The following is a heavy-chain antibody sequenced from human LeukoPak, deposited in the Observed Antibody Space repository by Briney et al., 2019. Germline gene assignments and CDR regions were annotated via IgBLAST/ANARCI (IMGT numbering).Heavy chain of an antibody. D-gene: IGHD3-3*02. V-gene: IGHV3-53*01. J-gene: IGHJ4*02. CDR1: GFIVSSNY. CDR3: TALARDY. CDR2: IHNDGST. Sequence: GGSLRLSCAASGFIVSSNYMTWVRQAPGKGLEWVSVIHNDGSTYYADSVKGRFTISRDNSKNTLYLQMNGLRVEDTAVYYCTALARDYWGQGILVTVSS.